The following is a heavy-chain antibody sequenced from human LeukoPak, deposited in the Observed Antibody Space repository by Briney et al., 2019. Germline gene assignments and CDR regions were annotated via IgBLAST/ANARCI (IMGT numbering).Heavy chain of an antibody. CDR3: ARRWNYGRNYYIDV. V-gene: IGHV4-34*01. CDR1: GGSFSNYY. J-gene: IGHJ6*03. Sequence: SETLSLTCAVYGGSFSNYYGSWIRQPPGKGLEWIGEINDSGRTNYNPSLMSRVTVSVDTSKNQFSLRLSSVTATDTAVYYCARRWNYGRNYYIDVWGKGATVSVSS. D-gene: IGHD1-7*01. CDR2: INDSGRT.